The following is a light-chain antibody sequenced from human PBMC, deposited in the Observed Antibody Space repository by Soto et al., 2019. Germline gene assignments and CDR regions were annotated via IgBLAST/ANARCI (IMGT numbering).Light chain of an antibody. V-gene: IGLV4-60*02. J-gene: IGLJ2*01. CDR2: LEDTGIY. CDR1: SWHSSYI. Sequence: QSVLTQSSSASASLGSSVKLTCTLSSWHSSYIIAWHQQQPGKAPRYLMKLEDTGIYNKGSGVPDRFSGSSSGADRYLTISNLQFEDEADYYCETWDRNTMVFGGGTKLTVL. CDR3: ETWDRNTMV.